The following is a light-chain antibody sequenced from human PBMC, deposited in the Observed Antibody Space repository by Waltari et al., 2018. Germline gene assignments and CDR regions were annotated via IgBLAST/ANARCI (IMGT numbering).Light chain of an antibody. CDR3: CSYAGSGTYV. V-gene: IGLV2-23*02. CDR1: TSDVGNYNL. J-gene: IGLJ1*01. Sequence: QSALTQPASVSGTPGQSITISCTGTTSDVGNYNLVSWYQQHPGKAPKLMICVVIKRPSGVSDRFSGSKSGNTASLTISGLQAEDEADYYCCSYAGSGTYVFGTGTKVTVL. CDR2: VVI.